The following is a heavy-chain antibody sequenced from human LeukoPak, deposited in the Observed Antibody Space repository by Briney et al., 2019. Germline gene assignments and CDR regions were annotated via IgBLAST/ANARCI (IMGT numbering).Heavy chain of an antibody. V-gene: IGHV3-30*03. D-gene: IGHD6-13*01. CDR2: ISHDGDNE. J-gene: IGHJ5*02. Sequence: PGGSLRLSCAASRFIFNNYNIHWLRQPPFTAVEAVAVISHDGDNEYFVDCVKGRFTIYRDNSKNPVYLQMNSLRAEDTAVYYCERERGRAPAFRWNWFDPWGQGTLVTVSS. CDR1: RFIFNNYN. CDR3: ERERGRAPAFRWNWFDP.